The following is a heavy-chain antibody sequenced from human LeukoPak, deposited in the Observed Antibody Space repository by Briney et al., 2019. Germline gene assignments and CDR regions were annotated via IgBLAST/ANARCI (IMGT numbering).Heavy chain of an antibody. D-gene: IGHD3-22*01. J-gene: IGHJ4*02. CDR3: ARQVYDSSAYYCDY. CDR2: IYPGDSDT. CDR1: GYSFTTYW. V-gene: IGHV5-51*01. Sequence: GESLKISCKGSGYSFTTYWIGWVRQMPGKGLEWMGIIYPGDSDTRYSPSFQGQVTISADKSVSTAYLQWSSLKASDTAMYCCARQVYDSSAYYCDYWGQGTLVTVSS.